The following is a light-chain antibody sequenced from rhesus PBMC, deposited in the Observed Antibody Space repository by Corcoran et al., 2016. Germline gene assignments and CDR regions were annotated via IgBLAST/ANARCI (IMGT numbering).Light chain of an antibody. CDR1: QGISSW. CDR2: KAS. Sequence: DIQMTQSPSSLSASVGDRVTITCRASQGISSWLAWYPQKPGKAPKLLIYKASSLQSGVPSSLSGSGSGTDFTLTISSLQPEDFATYYGQQYNSAPYSFGQGTKVEIK. CDR3: QQYNSAPYS. V-gene: IGKV1-21*01. J-gene: IGKJ2*01.